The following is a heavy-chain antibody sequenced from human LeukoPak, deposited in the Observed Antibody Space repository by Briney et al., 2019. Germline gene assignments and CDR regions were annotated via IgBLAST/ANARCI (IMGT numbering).Heavy chain of an antibody. Sequence: SETLSLTCTVSGGSVSSGIYYWSWIRQPAGKGLEWIGRMFTPGTINYNPSLKSRVTISLDTSKNQFSLKLSSVTAADTAVYYCARLSGRDYYFDYRGQGTLVTVSS. D-gene: IGHD3-10*01. CDR2: MFTPGTI. CDR1: GGSVSSGIYY. J-gene: IGHJ4*02. CDR3: ARLSGRDYYFDY. V-gene: IGHV4-61*02.